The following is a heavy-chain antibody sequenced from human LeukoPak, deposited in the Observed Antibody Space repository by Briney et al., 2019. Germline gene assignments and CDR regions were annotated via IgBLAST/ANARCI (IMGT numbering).Heavy chain of an antibody. CDR1: GFNFDDYI. CDR3: AKGPGIAVAGRIAS. CDR2: ISYDGGST. D-gene: IGHD6-19*01. V-gene: IGHV3-43*01. J-gene: IGHJ4*02. Sequence: PGGSLRLSCAASGFNFDDYIMHWVRQAPGKGLEWVSLISYDGGSTLYAASVKGRFTIFRDNSKNDLYLQMNSLRTEDTALYYCAKGPGIAVAGRIASWGQGTLVTVSS.